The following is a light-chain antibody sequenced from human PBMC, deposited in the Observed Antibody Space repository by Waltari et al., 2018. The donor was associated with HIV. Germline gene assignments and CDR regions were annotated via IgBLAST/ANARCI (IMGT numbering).Light chain of an antibody. V-gene: IGKV3-11*01. CDR1: QSVSRN. J-gene: IGKJ3*01. CDR2: DAS. Sequence: EVVLTQSPATLSSSPGERVILSCRASQSVSRNLAWHQQKPGQAPRLLIYDASNRATGIPVRFSGSGSGTDFTLTISSLQPEDFAVYYCQQRFNWPFTFGPGTRVDIK. CDR3: QQRFNWPFT.